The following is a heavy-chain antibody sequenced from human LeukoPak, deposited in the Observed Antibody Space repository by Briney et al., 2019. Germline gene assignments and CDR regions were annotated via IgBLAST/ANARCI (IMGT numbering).Heavy chain of an antibody. V-gene: IGHV3-74*01. D-gene: IGHD5-18*01. CDR3: AKDLSWNTADR. J-gene: IGHJ5*02. Sequence: GGSLRLSCVGSGFTYTDYWMHWFRQAPGKGPVWVSRINPDGTIIDYADSVKGRFSISRDNAKNLLYLQMNGLRADGTAVYYCAKDLSWNTADRWGQGILVTVSS. CDR1: GFTYTDYW. CDR2: INPDGTII.